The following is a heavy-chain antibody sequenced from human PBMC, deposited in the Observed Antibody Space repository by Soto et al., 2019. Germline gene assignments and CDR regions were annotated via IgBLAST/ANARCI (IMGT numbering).Heavy chain of an antibody. CDR2: IYYSGRT. CDR3: ARRGSGSYYTY. V-gene: IGHV4-39*01. J-gene: IGHJ4*02. D-gene: IGHD1-26*01. Sequence: QLQLQESGPGLVKPSETLSLTCTVSGGYISSSSYYWGWIRPPPGKGLEWIGSIYYSGRTYYNPSLKSRVTISGDTSKNQFSLKLSSVTAADTAVYYCARRGSGSYYTYWGQGTLVTVSS. CDR1: GGYISSSSYY.